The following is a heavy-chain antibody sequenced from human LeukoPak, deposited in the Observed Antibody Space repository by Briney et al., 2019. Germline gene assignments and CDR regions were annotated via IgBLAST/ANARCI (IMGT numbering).Heavy chain of an antibody. CDR1: GFTFSSYS. Sequence: AGGSLRLSCAASGFTFSSYSMNWVRQAPGKGLEWVSYISSSSSTIYYADSVSGRFTISRDNAKKSLYLQMNSLRDEDTAVYYCAREIAVAGSFDDWGQGTLVTVSS. D-gene: IGHD6-19*01. J-gene: IGHJ4*02. CDR2: ISSSSSTI. V-gene: IGHV3-48*02. CDR3: AREIAVAGSFDD.